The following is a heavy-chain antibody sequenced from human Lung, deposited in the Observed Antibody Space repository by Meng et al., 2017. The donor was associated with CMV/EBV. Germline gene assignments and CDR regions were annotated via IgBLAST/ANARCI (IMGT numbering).Heavy chain of an antibody. Sequence: FSGYYWSWSRQPPGKGPEWIGEINHSGSTTYNPSLKSRVTISVDTSKNQFSLKLSSVTAADTAVYYCARGPRATMIVVVSKAYAFDIWGQGTMVTVSS. CDR3: ARGPRATMIVVVSKAYAFDI. V-gene: IGHV4-34*01. CDR1: FSGYY. CDR2: INHSGST. J-gene: IGHJ3*02. D-gene: IGHD3-22*01.